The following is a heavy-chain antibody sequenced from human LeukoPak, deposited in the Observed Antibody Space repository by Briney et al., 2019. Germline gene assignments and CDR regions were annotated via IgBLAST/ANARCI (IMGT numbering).Heavy chain of an antibody. J-gene: IGHJ4*02. V-gene: IGHV3-74*01. CDR2: MNSDGSST. CDR3: ARGESSSWYD. D-gene: IGHD6-13*01. Sequence: PGGSLRLSCAGSGFTFSTYRMHCVRQGPGKRLVWVSGMNSDGSSTVYADSVKGRFTISRDNARNTLYLQMNNLRAEDTAVYYCARGESSSWYDWGQGTLVTVSS. CDR1: GFTFSTYR.